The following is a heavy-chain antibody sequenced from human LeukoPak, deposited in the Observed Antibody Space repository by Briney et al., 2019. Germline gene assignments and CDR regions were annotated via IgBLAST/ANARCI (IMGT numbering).Heavy chain of an antibody. D-gene: IGHD2-8*01. V-gene: IGHV3-23*01. CDR1: EFSFSYFA. Sequence: GGSVRLSCAASEFSFSYFAMTWVRQAPGKGLEWVSAISGSGGSTYYADSVKGRFTISRDNSKNTLYLQMSSLRVEDTAVYRCAKDYVGVIPDAFDIWGQGTMVPVSS. CDR3: AKDYVGVIPDAFDI. J-gene: IGHJ3*02. CDR2: ISGSGGST.